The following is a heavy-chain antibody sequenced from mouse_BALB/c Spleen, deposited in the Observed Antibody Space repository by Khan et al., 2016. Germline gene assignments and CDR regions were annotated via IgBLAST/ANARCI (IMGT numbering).Heavy chain of an antibody. V-gene: IGHV14-3*02. Sequence: VQLQQPGAELVKPGASVKLSCTASGFNIKDTYMHWVKQRPEQGLEWIGRIDPANGNTKYDPKFQGKATITADTSSNTAYLQLSSLTSEDTAVYYCAQMYDGYYGFAYWGQGTLVTVSA. CDR3: AQMYDGYYGFAY. CDR1: GFNIKDTY. CDR2: IDPANGNT. D-gene: IGHD2-3*01. J-gene: IGHJ3*01.